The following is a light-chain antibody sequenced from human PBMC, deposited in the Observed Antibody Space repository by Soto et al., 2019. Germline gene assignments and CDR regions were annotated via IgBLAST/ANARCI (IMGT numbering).Light chain of an antibody. CDR3: SSYTSSSILV. J-gene: IGLJ1*01. CDR1: SSDVGDYHY. Sequence: QSALTQTASVSGSPGQSITISCTGTSSDVGDYHYVSWYQQYPGKAPKLMIYEFSNRPSGVSNRFSGSKSGNTASLTISGLQAEDEADYYCSSYTSSSILVFGTGTKLTVL. V-gene: IGLV2-14*01. CDR2: EFS.